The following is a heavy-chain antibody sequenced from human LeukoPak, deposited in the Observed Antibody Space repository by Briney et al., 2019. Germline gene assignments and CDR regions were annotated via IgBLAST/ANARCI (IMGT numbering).Heavy chain of an antibody. CDR3: ARVTGYMIEDYFDD. CDR1: GVSISSYY. Sequence: PSETLSLTCTVSGVSISSYYWSWLRQPPGKGLEWVGYIYYSGSTNYNPSLKSRLTISVDTSNNQFSLRLSSVPADDPAVHSCARVTGYMIEDYFDDWGQGTLVTVSS. V-gene: IGHV4-59*01. J-gene: IGHJ4*02. CDR2: IYYSGST. D-gene: IGHD3-22*01.